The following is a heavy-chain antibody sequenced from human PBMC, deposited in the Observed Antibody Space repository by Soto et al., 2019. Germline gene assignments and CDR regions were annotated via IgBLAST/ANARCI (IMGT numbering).Heavy chain of an antibody. CDR1: GFTVSSNY. J-gene: IGHJ3*02. V-gene: IGHV3-53*02. Sequence: EVQLVETGGGLIQPGGSLRLSCAASGFTVSSNYMSWVRQAPGKGLEWVSVIYSGGSTYYADSVKGRFTISRDNSKNTLYLQMNSLRAEDTAVYYCARSLTYYYAMGAFDIWVQGTMVSVSS. CDR3: ARSLTYYYAMGAFDI. D-gene: IGHD3-10*01. CDR2: IYSGGST.